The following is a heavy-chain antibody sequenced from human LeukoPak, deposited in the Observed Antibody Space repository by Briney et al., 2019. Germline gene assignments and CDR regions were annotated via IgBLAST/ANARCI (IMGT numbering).Heavy chain of an antibody. CDR1: GDSISSSTYY. J-gene: IGHJ4*02. V-gene: IGHV4-39*02. CDR2: ISHTGTT. CDR3: ARDLLGYCTNGVCYEGFDY. D-gene: IGHD2-8*01. Sequence: SETLSLTCIVSGDSISSSTYYWAWIRQPPGKGLEWIGSISHTGTTYYKPSLKSQVTISVDASKSQFSLRLNSVTPEDTAVYYCARDLLGYCTNGVCYEGFDYWGQGTLVTVSS.